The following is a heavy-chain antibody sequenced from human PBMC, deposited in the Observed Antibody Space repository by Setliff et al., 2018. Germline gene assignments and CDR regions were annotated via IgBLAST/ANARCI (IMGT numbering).Heavy chain of an antibody. D-gene: IGHD1-26*01. J-gene: IGHJ4*02. Sequence: GGSLRLSCAASGFTFSSYAMHWVRQAPGKGLEWVAVISYDGSNKYYADSVKGRFTISRDNSKNTLYLQMNSLRAEDTAVYYCARDRSGSYDYWGQGTLVTVS. CDR1: GFTFSSYA. CDR2: ISYDGSNK. CDR3: ARDRSGSYDY. V-gene: IGHV3-30-3*01.